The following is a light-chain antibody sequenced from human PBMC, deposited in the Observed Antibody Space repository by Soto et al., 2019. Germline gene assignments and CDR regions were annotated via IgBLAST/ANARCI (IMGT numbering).Light chain of an antibody. CDR3: QSYDSSSVV. V-gene: IGLV6-57*04. CDR1: SGSIASNY. CDR2: DDN. J-gene: IGLJ2*01. Sequence: NFMLTQPHSVSESPGKTVTISCTRSSGSIASNYVQWYQQRPGSAPTTVIYDDNQRPSGVPDRFSGAIDSSSNSASLTISGLKTEDEDDYYCQSYDSSSVVFGGGTKLTVL.